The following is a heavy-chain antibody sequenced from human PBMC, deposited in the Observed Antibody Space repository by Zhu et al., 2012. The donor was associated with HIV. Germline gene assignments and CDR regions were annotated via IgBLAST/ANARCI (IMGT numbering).Heavy chain of an antibody. V-gene: IGHV4-34*02. D-gene: IGHD2-15*01. J-gene: IGHJ4*02. CDR1: GGSFSGYY. Sequence: QVQLQQWGAGLLKPSETLSLNCAVYGGSFSGYYWSWIRQPPGKGLEWIGEINHSGSTNYKSSLKSRVTIPVDTSKNQFSLKLTSVTAADTAVYYCARHWAQSVVAFDYWGQGTLVTVSS. CDR3: ARHWAQSVVAFDY. CDR2: INHSGST.